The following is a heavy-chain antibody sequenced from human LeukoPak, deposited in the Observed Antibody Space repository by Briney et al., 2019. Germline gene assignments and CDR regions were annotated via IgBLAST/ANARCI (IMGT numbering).Heavy chain of an antibody. CDR2: ISPTGSTT. V-gene: IGHV3-74*01. D-gene: IGHD6-6*01. J-gene: IGHJ4*02. CDR1: GLSFSGHW. CDR3: ARGPNSNWSGLDF. Sequence: GSLRLSCTASGLSFSGHWMHWARQLPGKGLVWVSRISPTGSTTSYAASVKGRFTVSRDNAKNTLYLQVNNLRAEDTAVYYCARGPNSNWSGLDFWGQGTLLTVSS.